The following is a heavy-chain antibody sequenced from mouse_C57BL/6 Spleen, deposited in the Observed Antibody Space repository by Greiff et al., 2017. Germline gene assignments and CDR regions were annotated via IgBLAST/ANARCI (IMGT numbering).Heavy chain of an antibody. D-gene: IGHD2-3*01. V-gene: IGHV1-61*01. Sequence: VQLQQPGAELVRPGSSVKLSCKASGYTFTSYWMDWVKQRPGQGLEWIGNIYPSDSETHYNQKFKGKATVTVDKSSSTAYMQLSSLTSEDSAVYYCARGGYDGYTWFADWGQGALVTVSA. CDR3: ARGGYDGYTWFAD. CDR2: IYPSDSET. J-gene: IGHJ3*01. CDR1: GYTFTSYW.